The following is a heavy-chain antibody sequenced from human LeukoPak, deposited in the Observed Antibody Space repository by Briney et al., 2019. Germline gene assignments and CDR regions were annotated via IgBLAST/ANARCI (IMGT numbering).Heavy chain of an antibody. D-gene: IGHD3-16*02. V-gene: IGHV1-69-2*01. CDR2: VDPEDGET. CDR3: ATEQMITFGGVIATNNWFDP. CDR1: GYTFTDYY. Sequence: ATVKISWKASGYTFTDYYMHWVQQAPGKGLEWMGRVDPEDGETIYAEKFQGRVTITADTSTDTAYMELSSLRSEDTAVYYCATEQMITFGGVIATNNWFDPWGQGTLVTVSS. J-gene: IGHJ5*02.